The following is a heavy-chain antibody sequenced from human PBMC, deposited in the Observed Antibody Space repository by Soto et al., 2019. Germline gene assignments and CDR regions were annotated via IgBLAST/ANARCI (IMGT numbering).Heavy chain of an antibody. Sequence: QVQLVESGGGVVQPGRSLRLSCGASGFTFTSYAMHWVRQAPGKGLEWVATISHDGNIKYYADSVKGRFAMSRDNSMNAIFLQMNSLRPEDPARYYWARDYETSSAGYYYYGIDVWGHGTTVTVSS. CDR1: GFTFTSYA. CDR3: ARDYETSSAGYYYYGIDV. J-gene: IGHJ6*02. CDR2: ISHDGNIK. D-gene: IGHD2-2*01. V-gene: IGHV3-30*09.